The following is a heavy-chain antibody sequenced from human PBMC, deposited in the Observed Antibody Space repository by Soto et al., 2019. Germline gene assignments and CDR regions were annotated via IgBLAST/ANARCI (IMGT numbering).Heavy chain of an antibody. Sequence: SLRLSCAASGFTVSSNYMSWVRQAPGKGLEWVSVIYSGGSTYYADSVKGRFTISRDNSKNTLYLQMNSLRAEDTAVYYCARDRGGRFGEYYYYYGMDFWGQGTTVTVSS. CDR3: ARDRGGRFGEYYYYYGMDF. D-gene: IGHD3-10*01. CDR2: IYSGGST. J-gene: IGHJ6*02. V-gene: IGHV3-53*01. CDR1: GFTVSSNY.